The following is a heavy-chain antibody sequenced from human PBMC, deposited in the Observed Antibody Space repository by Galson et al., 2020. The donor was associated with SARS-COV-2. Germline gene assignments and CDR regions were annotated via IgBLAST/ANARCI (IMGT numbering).Heavy chain of an antibody. CDR1: GGSISRYY. CDR2: FLYSGST. J-gene: IGHJ4*02. Sequence: ASETLSLTCTVSGGSISRYYWSWNRQPPGKGLEWIWYFLYSGSTNYNPSLKSRVTISVDTSKNQFSLKLSSVIAADAAVDYCARGPNRYYFDSWGQGTPVTVSS. V-gene: IGHV4-59*01. CDR3: ARGPNRYYFDS.